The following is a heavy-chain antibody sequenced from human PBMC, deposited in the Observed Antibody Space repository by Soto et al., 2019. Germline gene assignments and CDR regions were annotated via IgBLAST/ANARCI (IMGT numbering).Heavy chain of an antibody. CDR3: APLSVSLSGPYGIHV. Sequence: SETLSLTCTVSGGSISSGDYYWSWIRQPPGKGLEWIAYIYYSGNTYYNPSLKSRVTISLDTSKNQFSLVLSSVTAADTAVYYCAPLSVSLSGPYGIHVWGQGTTVTVSS. CDR1: GGSISSGDYY. V-gene: IGHV4-30-4*01. J-gene: IGHJ6*02. CDR2: IYYSGNT. D-gene: IGHD2-15*01.